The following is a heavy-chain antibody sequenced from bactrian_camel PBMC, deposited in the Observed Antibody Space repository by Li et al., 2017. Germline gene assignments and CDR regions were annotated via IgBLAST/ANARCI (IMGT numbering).Heavy chain of an antibody. CDR2: IESDGST. CDR3: AAEGPGCDTMSPDEYNF. Sequence: HVQLVESGGGSVQAGGSLRLSCAASGYTFSSVCMGWFRQIPDKEREGVAGIESDGSTSYADSVKGRFTISQDSAKNTLYLQMDSLKPEDTAMYYCAAEGPGCDTMSPDEYNFEGQGTQVTVS. J-gene: IGHJ4*01. V-gene: IGHV3S9*01. D-gene: IGHD2*01. CDR1: GYTFSSVC.